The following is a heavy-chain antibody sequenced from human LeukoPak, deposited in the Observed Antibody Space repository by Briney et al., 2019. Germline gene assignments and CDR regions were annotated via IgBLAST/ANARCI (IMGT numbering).Heavy chain of an antibody. D-gene: IGHD3-16*02. Sequence: PGGSLRLSCAASGFTFSSYGMHWVRQAPGKGLEWVAVISYDGSNKYYADSVKGRFTISRDNSKNTLYLQMNSLRAEDTAVYYCAKDGLLGELSFDYWGQGTLVTVSS. CDR2: ISYDGSNK. CDR1: GFTFSSYG. CDR3: AKDGLLGELSFDY. J-gene: IGHJ4*02. V-gene: IGHV3-30*18.